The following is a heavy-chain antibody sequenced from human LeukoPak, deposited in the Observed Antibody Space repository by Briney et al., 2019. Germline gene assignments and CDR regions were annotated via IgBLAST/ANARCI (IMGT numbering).Heavy chain of an antibody. CDR1: GFTFNYYA. CDR3: ARHDSFIPY. CDR2: ISDNEGTT. J-gene: IGHJ4*02. Sequence: PGGSLRLSCAASGFTFNYYAMSWVRQAPGKGLEWVSGISDNEGTTYYTDSVKGRFTISRDNTKNTVYLQMNNQRADDTAVYFCARHDSFIPYWGQGTLVTVSS. D-gene: IGHD5-18*01. V-gene: IGHV3-23*01.